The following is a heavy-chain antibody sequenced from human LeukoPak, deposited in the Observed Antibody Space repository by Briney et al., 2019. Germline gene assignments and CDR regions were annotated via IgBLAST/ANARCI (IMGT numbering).Heavy chain of an antibody. CDR1: GGSISSYY. J-gene: IGHJ4*02. Sequence: PSETLSLTCTVSGGSISSYYWSWIRQPPGKGLEWVGHSESKVDGGTPDYAAPVKGRFIISRDDSRSTLYLQMNSLKTEDTAVYYCTTHRDYSSGFNFDYWGQGALVTVSS. V-gene: IGHV3-15*04. CDR2: SESKVDGGTP. D-gene: IGHD6-19*01. CDR3: TTHRDYSSGFNFDY.